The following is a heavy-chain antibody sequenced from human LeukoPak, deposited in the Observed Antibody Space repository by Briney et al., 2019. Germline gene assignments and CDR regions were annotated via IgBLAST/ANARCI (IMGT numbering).Heavy chain of an antibody. V-gene: IGHV3-11*06. CDR2: ISSSSDYR. D-gene: IGHD6-13*01. Sequence: GGSLRLSCAASGFTFSDYYMSWIRQAPGKGLEWVSYISSSSDYRTYAASVKGRFTISRDSAKNSLYLHMNSLRGEDTAVYYCARLGSIAAAGTPDYWGQGTLVTVSS. CDR3: ARLGSIAAAGTPDY. CDR1: GFTFSDYY. J-gene: IGHJ4*02.